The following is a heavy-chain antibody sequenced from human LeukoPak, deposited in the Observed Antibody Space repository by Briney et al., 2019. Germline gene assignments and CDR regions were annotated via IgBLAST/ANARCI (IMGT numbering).Heavy chain of an antibody. Sequence: KPSETLSLTCTVSGGSISSCYCSGFRRPPGKGGQWRGEIDYNGSTNYNTSPMSRRTISLDTSTKQYSLTLSSVTAADAALEYCWRGPGCITMVRGVSGRAFDIWGEGTMVTVSS. CDR2: IDYNGST. J-gene: IGHJ3*02. D-gene: IGHD3-10*01. V-gene: IGHV4-59*01. CDR1: GGSISSCY. CDR3: WRGPGCITMVRGVSGRAFDI.